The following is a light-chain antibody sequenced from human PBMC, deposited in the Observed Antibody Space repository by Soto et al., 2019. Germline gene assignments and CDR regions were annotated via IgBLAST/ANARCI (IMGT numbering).Light chain of an antibody. CDR3: GSWDSSLSAYV. CDR2: DDN. J-gene: IGLJ1*01. Sequence: QSGLTQPPSVSAAPGQKVTISFSGSSSNIGGNSVSWYQQLPGTAPKLLIYDDNKRPSGIPDRFSGSKSGTSATLGITGFQTGDEADYYCGSWDSSLSAYVFGTGTKVTV. V-gene: IGLV1-51*01. CDR1: SSNIGGNS.